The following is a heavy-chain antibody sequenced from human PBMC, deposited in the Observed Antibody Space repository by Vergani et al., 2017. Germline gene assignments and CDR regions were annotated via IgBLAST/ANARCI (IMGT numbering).Heavy chain of an antibody. Sequence: EVQLLQSGGGVIQPGGSVRLSCAASGFTFSACPMTWVRQAPGKGLEWVSSISSSSSYIHYSDSLKGRFTISRDNAKSSLYLQMNSLRAEDTGVYYCARDQYYLGSGSYPYFYYYGLDVWGQGAAVTVSS. V-gene: IGHV3-21*01. CDR2: ISSSSSYI. CDR1: GFTFSACP. D-gene: IGHD3-10*01. CDR3: ARDQYYLGSGSYPYFYYYGLDV. J-gene: IGHJ6*02.